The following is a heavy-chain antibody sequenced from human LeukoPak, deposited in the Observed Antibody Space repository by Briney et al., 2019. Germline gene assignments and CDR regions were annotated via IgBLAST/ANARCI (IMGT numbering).Heavy chain of an antibody. J-gene: IGHJ4*02. CDR2: ISGSGGST. CDR1: GFTFSSNA. D-gene: IGHD4-17*01. V-gene: IGHV3-23*01. CDR3: AKDNYGDPSYFDH. Sequence: PGGSLRLSCAASGFTFSSNAMSWVRQAPGKGLEWASGISGSGGSTYYADPVKGRFTISRDNSNNTMYLYMNNLRAEDTAIYYCAKDNYGDPSYFDHWGQGTLVTVSS.